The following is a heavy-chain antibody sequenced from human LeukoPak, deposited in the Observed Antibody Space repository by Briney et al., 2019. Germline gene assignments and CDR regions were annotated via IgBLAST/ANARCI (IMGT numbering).Heavy chain of an antibody. CDR1: GFTFSDYY. J-gene: IGHJ4*02. Sequence: GGSLRLSCAASGFTFSDYYMSWIRQAPGKGLEWVSAISGSGGSTYYADSVKGRFTISRDNSKNTLYLQMNSLRAEDTAVYYCAQTGVVATILWGGPYFDYWGQGTLVTVSS. CDR2: ISGSGGST. V-gene: IGHV3-23*01. D-gene: IGHD5-12*01. CDR3: AQTGVVATILWGGPYFDY.